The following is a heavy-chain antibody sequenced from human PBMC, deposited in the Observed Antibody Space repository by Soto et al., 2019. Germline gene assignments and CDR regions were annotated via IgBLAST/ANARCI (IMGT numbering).Heavy chain of an antibody. Sequence: EVQLVESGGGLVQPGGSLRLSCAASGFTFSSYWMHWVRQAPGKGLVWVSRINSDGSSTSYADSVKGRFTISRDNAKKPLDVQMNSQRAEDTAVYYCARGGSLNWYFDLWGRGTLVTVSS. J-gene: IGHJ2*01. CDR2: INSDGSST. D-gene: IGHD1-26*01. CDR1: GFTFSSYW. CDR3: ARGGSLNWYFDL. V-gene: IGHV3-74*01.